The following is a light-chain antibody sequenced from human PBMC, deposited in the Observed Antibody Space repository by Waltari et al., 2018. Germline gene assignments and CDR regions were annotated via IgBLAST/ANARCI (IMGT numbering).Light chain of an antibody. CDR3: CSYAGSTSYVV. CDR1: SSTFGSFNL. CDR2: EVN. V-gene: IGLV2-23*02. Sequence: QSALTQPASVSGSPGQSTTISCTGTSSTFGSFNLVSWFQLLPGKAPKPLISEVNKRPSGVSNRFFGSKSGITASLTISGLQTGDEADYYCCSYAGSTSYVVFGGGTKLTVL. J-gene: IGLJ2*01.